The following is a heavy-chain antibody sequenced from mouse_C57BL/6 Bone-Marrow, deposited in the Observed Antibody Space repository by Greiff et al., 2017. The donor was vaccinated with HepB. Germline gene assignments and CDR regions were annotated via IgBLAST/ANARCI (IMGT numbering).Heavy chain of an antibody. Sequence: QVQLQQPGAELVRPGSSVKLSCKASGYTFTSYWMDWVKQRPGQGLEWIGNIYPSDSETHYNQKFKDKATLTVDKSSSTAYMQLSSLTSADSAVYYCASLYYDYDGSYADYWGQGTSVTVSS. J-gene: IGHJ4*01. V-gene: IGHV1-61*01. CDR3: ASLYYDYDGSYADY. CDR1: GYTFTSYW. D-gene: IGHD2-4*01. CDR2: IYPSDSET.